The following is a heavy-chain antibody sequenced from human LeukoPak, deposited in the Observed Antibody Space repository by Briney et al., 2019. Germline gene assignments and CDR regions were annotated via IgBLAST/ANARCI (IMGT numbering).Heavy chain of an antibody. CDR2: ISDRGGYI. CDR3: AIGGYSYGYSPKYFDY. Sequence: PGGSLRLSCAASGFTFIHYAMGWVRQAPGKGLEWVSTISDRGGYIYYADSVKGRFTISRDNSKNTLYVQMNSLGAEDTAVYYCAIGGYSYGYSPKYFDYWGQGTLVTVSS. V-gene: IGHV3-23*01. D-gene: IGHD5-18*01. J-gene: IGHJ4*02. CDR1: GFTFIHYA.